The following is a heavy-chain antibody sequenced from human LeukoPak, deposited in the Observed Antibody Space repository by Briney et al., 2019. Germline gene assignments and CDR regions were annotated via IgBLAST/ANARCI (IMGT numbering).Heavy chain of an antibody. CDR3: ASYGSGSYYGYYFDY. J-gene: IGHJ4*02. CDR2: IYYSGST. D-gene: IGHD3-10*01. CDR1: GGSISSYY. V-gene: IGHV4-59*08. Sequence: SETLSLTCTVSGGSISSYYWSWIRQPPGKGLEWIGYIYYSGSTNYNPSLKSRVTISVDTSKNQFSLKLSSVTAADTAVYYCASYGSGSYYGYYFDYWGQGTLVTVSS.